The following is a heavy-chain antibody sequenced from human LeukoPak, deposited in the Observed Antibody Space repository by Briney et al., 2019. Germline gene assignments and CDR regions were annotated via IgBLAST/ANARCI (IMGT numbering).Heavy chain of an antibody. CDR2: ITPILGIA. J-gene: IGHJ4*02. D-gene: IGHD5-24*01. CDR3: ARDRSRRDGDKRDY. Sequence: SVKVSCKASGGTFSSYTISWVRQAPGQGLEWMGRITPILGIANYAQKFQGRVTITADKSTSTAYMELSSLRSEDTAVYYCARDRSRRDGDKRDYWGQGTLVTVSS. CDR1: GGTFSSYT. V-gene: IGHV1-69*04.